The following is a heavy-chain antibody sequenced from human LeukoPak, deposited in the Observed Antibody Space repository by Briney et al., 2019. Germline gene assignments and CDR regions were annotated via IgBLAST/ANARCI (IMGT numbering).Heavy chain of an antibody. V-gene: IGHV4-59*08. J-gene: IGHJ4*02. CDR2: IYYSGST. CDR3: ARQGGDYDFDY. D-gene: IGHD4-17*01. CDR1: GSSISSYY. Sequence: SETLSLTCTVSGSSISSYYWSWIRQPPGKGLEWIGYIYYSGSTNYNPSLKSRVTISVDTSKNQFSLKLGSVTAADTAVYYCARQGGDYDFDYWGQGTLVTVSS.